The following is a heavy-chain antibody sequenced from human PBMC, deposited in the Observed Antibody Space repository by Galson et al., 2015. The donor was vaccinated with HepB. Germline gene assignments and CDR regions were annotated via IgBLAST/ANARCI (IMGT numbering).Heavy chain of an antibody. CDR1: GDSVSSNSAA. V-gene: IGHV6-1*01. D-gene: IGHD3-22*01. J-gene: IGHJ5*02. CDR2: TYYRSKWYN. CDR3: ARLAYYEGSGGFDP. Sequence: CAISGDSVSSNSAAWNWIRQSPSRGLGWLGRTYYRSKWYNDYAVSVKSRITINPDTSKNQFSLQLNSVTPEDTAVYYCARLAYYEGSGGFDPWGQGTLVTVSS.